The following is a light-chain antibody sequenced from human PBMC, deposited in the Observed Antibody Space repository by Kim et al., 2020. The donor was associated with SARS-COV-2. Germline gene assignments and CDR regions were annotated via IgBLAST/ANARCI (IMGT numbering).Light chain of an antibody. CDR2: EDD. CDR1: SGNSASSY. CDR3: QSYDSNNQV. V-gene: IGLV6-57*01. J-gene: IGLJ3*02. Sequence: GKTVTISCTRSSGNSASSYVQWYQQRPGSSPTTVIYEDDQRPSGVPDRFSASIDSSSNSASLTISGLKTEDEADYYCQSYDSNNQVFGGGTQLTVL.